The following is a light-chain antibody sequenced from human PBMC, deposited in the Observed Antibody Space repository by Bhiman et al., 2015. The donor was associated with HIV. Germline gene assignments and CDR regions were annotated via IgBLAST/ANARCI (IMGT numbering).Light chain of an antibody. CDR1: SSNIGAGYD. V-gene: IGLV1-40*01. CDR3: QSYDSSLSAWV. Sequence: QSVLTQPPSVSGAPGQRVTISCTGSSSNIGAGYDVHWYQQLPGTAPKLLIYVNINRPSGVPDRFSGSKSGTSASLAITGLQAEDEADYYCQSYDSSLSAWVFGGGTKLTVL. J-gene: IGLJ3*02. CDR2: VNI.